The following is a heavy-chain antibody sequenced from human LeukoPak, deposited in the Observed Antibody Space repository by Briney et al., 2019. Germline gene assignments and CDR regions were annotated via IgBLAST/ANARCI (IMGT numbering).Heavy chain of an antibody. CDR1: GGSFSGYY. J-gene: IGHJ6*02. CDR2: INHSGST. CDR3: AREMDV. Sequence: PSETLSLTCAVYGGSFSGYYWSWIRQPLGKGLEWIGEINHSGSTNYNPSLKSRVTISVDTSKNQFSLKLSSVTAADTAVYYCAREMDVWGQGTTVTVSS. V-gene: IGHV4-34*01.